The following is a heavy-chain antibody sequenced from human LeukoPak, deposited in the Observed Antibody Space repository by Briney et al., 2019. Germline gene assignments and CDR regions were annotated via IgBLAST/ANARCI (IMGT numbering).Heavy chain of an antibody. J-gene: IGHJ4*02. CDR3: ARAYQRLGELSLPNY. CDR1: GYTFTNYA. D-gene: IGHD3-16*02. V-gene: IGHV7-4-1*02. CDR2: IHPSTGNP. Sequence: ASVTVSCKASGYTFTNYAMNWVRQAPGQGLEWMGWIHPSTGNPTYAQGFTGRFVFSLDTSVSTTYLQISSLKAEDTAVYYCARAYQRLGELSLPNYWGQGTLVTVSS.